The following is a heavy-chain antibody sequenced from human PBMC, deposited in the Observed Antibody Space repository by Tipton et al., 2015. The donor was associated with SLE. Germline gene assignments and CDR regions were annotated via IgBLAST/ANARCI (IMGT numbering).Heavy chain of an antibody. Sequence: TLSLTRAVSGYSINSGYYCGWIRQPPGKGLEWIGSIYHSGSTYYNPSLKSRVTISVDTSKNQFSLKLSSVTAADTAVYYCARELHYFGYWGQGPLVTVSS. CDR1: GYSINSGYY. J-gene: IGHJ4*02. CDR2: IYHSGST. V-gene: IGHV4-38-2*02. CDR3: ARELHYFGY. D-gene: IGHD2-15*01.